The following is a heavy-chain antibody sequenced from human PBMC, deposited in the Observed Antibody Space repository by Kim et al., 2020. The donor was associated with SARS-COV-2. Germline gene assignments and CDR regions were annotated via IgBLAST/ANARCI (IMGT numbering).Heavy chain of an antibody. Sequence: GGSLRLSCAASGFTFDDYAMHWVRQAPGKGLEWVSLISGDGGSTYYADSVKGRFTISRDNSKNSLYLQMNSLRNEDTALYYCAKVARGGYRYYFDYWGQGTLVTVSS. D-gene: IGHD3-16*02. V-gene: IGHV3-43*02. CDR1: GFTFDDYA. CDR2: ISGDGGST. J-gene: IGHJ4*02. CDR3: AKVARGGYRYYFDY.